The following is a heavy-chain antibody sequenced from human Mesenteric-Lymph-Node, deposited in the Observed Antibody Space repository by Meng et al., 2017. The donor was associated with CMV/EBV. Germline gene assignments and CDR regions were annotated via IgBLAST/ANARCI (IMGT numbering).Heavy chain of an antibody. D-gene: IGHD6-6*01. CDR3: TRTLLAARNYGMDV. V-gene: IGHV3-73*01. CDR2: IRSKANSYAT. J-gene: IGHJ6*02. CDR1: GFTFSGSA. Sequence: GESLKISCAASGFTFSGSAMHWVRQASGKGLEWVGRIRSKANSYATAYAASVKGRFTISRDDSKNTAYLQMNSLKTEDTAVYYCTRTLLAARNYGMDVWGQGTTVTVSS.